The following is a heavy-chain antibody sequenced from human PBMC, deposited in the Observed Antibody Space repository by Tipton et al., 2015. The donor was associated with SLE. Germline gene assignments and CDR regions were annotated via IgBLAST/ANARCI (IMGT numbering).Heavy chain of an antibody. Sequence: QSGPEVKKPGESLKISCKGSGYSFTSYWIGWVRQMPGKGLEWMGIIYPGDSDTRYSPSFQDQVTISADKSISTAYLQWSSLKASDTAMYYCARLSYCSGGSCYGMDVWGQGTTVTVSS. V-gene: IGHV5-51*01. CDR3: ARLSYCSGGSCYGMDV. D-gene: IGHD2-15*01. CDR1: GYSFTSYW. J-gene: IGHJ6*02. CDR2: IYPGDSDT.